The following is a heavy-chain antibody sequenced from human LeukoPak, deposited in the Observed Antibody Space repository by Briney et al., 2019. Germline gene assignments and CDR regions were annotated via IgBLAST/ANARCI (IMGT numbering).Heavy chain of an antibody. J-gene: IGHJ3*01. Sequence: GSLRLSCVASDFTFAAYAMTWVRLTPGKGLECVSSIGGSGTYANYADSVRGRFTISRDNSRNTLYLQMNSLRAEDTAVYYCGRDPNGDYVGAFEFWGQGTLVSVSS. D-gene: IGHD4-17*01. V-gene: IGHV3-23*01. CDR3: GRDPNGDYVGAFEF. CDR2: IGGSGTYA. CDR1: DFTFAAYA.